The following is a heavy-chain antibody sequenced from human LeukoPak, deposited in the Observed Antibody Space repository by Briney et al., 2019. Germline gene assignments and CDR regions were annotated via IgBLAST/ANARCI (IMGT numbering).Heavy chain of an antibody. CDR2: ISYDGSNK. V-gene: IGHV3-30-3*02. J-gene: IGHJ4*02. CDR1: GFTFSSYA. CDR3: AKDLVPHRRVGSSEKVDY. Sequence: GGSLRLSCAASGFTFSSYAMHWVRQAPGKGLEWVAVISYDGSNKYYADSVQGRFTISRDNSQNSLYLQMNSLRAEDTAIYYCAKDLVPHRRVGSSEKVDYWGQGTLVTVSS. D-gene: IGHD3-10*01.